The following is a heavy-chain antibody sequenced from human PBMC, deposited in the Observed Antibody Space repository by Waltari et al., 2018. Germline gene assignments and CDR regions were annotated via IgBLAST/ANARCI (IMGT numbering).Heavy chain of an antibody. V-gene: IGHV4-38-2*01. CDR2: IYHSGST. D-gene: IGHD2-15*01. CDR1: GYSISSGYY. CDR3: ARHVADCSGGSCYRFDP. J-gene: IGHJ5*02. Sequence: QVQLQESGPGLVKPSETLSLTCAVSGYSISSGYYWGWIRQPPGKGLEWIGSIYHSGSTYDNPSLKSRVTISVDTSKNQFSLKLSSVTAADTAVYYCARHVADCSGGSCYRFDPWGQGTLVTVSS.